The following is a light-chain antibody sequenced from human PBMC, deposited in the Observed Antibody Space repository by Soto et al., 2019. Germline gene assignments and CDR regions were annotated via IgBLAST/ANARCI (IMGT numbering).Light chain of an antibody. J-gene: IGKJ1*01. CDR2: GAS. CDR3: QQRSNWPT. CDR1: QSVSSY. Sequence: EIVLTQSPATLSLSPGERATLSCRASQSVSSYLAWYQQKPGQAPRLLIYGASNRATGIPDRFSGSGSGTDFTLTISRLEPEDFAVYYCQQRSNWPTFGQGTKVDIK. V-gene: IGKV3-11*01.